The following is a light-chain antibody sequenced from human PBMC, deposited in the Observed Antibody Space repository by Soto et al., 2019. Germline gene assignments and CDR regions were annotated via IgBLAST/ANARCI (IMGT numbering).Light chain of an antibody. CDR3: YSAADNNLV. CDR2: KDT. V-gene: IGLV3-27*01. CDR1: VLAKRY. J-gene: IGLJ2*01. Sequence: SYELTQPSSVSVSPGQTARITCSGDVLAKRYARWFHQKPGQAPVVVIYKDTERPSGIPEQFSGFSSGTTVTLTISGAQVEDEADYYCYSAADNNLVFGGGTKLTVL.